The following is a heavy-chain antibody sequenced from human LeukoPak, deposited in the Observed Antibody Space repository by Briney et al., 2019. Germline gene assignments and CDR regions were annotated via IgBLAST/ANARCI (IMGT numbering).Heavy chain of an antibody. CDR3: ARSIAAAGSSCAFDI. CDR2: IYYSGST. J-gene: IGHJ3*02. D-gene: IGHD6-13*01. Sequence: SETLSLTCTVSGGSISSYYWSWIRQPPGKGLEWIGYIYYSGSTNYNPSLKSRVTISVDTSKNQFSLKLSSVTAAGTAVYYCARSIAAAGSSCAFDIWGQGTMVTVSS. CDR1: GGSISSYY. V-gene: IGHV4-59*01.